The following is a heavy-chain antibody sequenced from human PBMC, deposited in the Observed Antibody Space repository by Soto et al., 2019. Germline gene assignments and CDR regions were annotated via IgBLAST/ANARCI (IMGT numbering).Heavy chain of an antibody. V-gene: IGHV3-7*01. CDR1: EFTFNNYW. Sequence: GGSLRLSCAASEFTFNNYWMSWVRQAPGKGPEWVANIKQDGSEKYYVDSVNGRFTISRDNTKTSLYLQMNSLRAEDTAVYYCARVRSTIMEYYYYYMDVWGKGTTVTVSS. D-gene: IGHD2-2*01. CDR3: ARVRSTIMEYYYYYMDV. CDR2: IKQDGSEK. J-gene: IGHJ6*03.